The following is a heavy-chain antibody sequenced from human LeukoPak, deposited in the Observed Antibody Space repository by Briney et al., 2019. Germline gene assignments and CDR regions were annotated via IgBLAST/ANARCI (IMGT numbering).Heavy chain of an antibody. CDR3: AKTVAGPNDAFDI. CDR2: ISGSGGST. V-gene: IGHV3-23*01. D-gene: IGHD6-19*01. Sequence: GGSLRLSCAASGFTFSSYSMNWVRQAPGKGLEWVSAISGSGGSTYYADSVKGRFTISRDNSKNTLYLQMNSLRAEDTAVYYCAKTVAGPNDAFDIWGQGTMVTVSS. CDR1: GFTFSSYS. J-gene: IGHJ3*02.